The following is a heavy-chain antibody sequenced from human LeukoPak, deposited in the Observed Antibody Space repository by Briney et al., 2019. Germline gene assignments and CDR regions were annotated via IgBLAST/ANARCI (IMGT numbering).Heavy chain of an antibody. CDR1: GFPFSYYY. CDR3: ARDLSGPSVY. Sequence: QTGGSLRLSCAASGFPFSYYYMSWIRQAPGKGLEWVASIKHDGSEKYYVDSVKGRFTISRDNAKNSLYLQMNSLRAEDTAIYYCARDLSGPSVYWGQGTLVTVSS. V-gene: IGHV3-7*01. J-gene: IGHJ4*02. D-gene: IGHD2-15*01. CDR2: IKHDGSEK.